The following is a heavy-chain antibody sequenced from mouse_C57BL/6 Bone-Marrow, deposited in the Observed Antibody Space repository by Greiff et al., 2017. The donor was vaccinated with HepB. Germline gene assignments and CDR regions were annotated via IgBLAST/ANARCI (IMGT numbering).Heavy chain of an antibody. CDR1: GYSITSGYY. D-gene: IGHD2-4*01. Sequence: EVKLMESGPGLVKPSQSLSLTCSVTGYSITSGYYWNWIRQFPGNKLEWMGYISYDGSNNYNPSLKNRISITRDTSKNQFFLKLNSVTTEDTATYYCARDLLYDYADAYYAMDYWGQGTSVTVSS. J-gene: IGHJ4*01. V-gene: IGHV3-6*01. CDR3: ARDLLYDYADAYYAMDY. CDR2: ISYDGSN.